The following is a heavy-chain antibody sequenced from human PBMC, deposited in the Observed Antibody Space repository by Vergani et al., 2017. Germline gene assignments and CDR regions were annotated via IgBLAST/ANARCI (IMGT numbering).Heavy chain of an antibody. V-gene: IGHV3-23*04. Sequence: EVQLVESGGGLVQPGGSLRLSCAASGFTFSSYAMSWVRQAPGKGLEWVSAISGSGGSTYYADSVKGRFTISRDNSKNTLYLQMNSLRAEDTAVYYCAKDDILTGYYPPYFDYWGQGTLVTVSS. CDR3: AKDDILTGYYPPYFDY. CDR2: ISGSGGST. D-gene: IGHD3-9*01. J-gene: IGHJ4*02. CDR1: GFTFSSYA.